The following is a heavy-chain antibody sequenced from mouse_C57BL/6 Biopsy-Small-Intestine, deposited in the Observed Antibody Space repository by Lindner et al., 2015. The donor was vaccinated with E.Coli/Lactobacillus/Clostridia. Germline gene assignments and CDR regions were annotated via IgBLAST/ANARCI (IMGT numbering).Heavy chain of an antibody. V-gene: IGHV5-6*01. CDR1: GFTFSSYG. J-gene: IGHJ2*01. D-gene: IGHD2-1*01. CDR3: ARRDGYGKDFDY. Sequence: EVQLQESGGDLVEPGGSLKLSCAASGFTFSSYGMSWVRQTPDKRLEWVATISSGGSYTYYPDSVKGRFTISRDNAKNTLYLQMSSLKSEDTAMYYCARRDGYGKDFDYWGQGTTLTVSS. CDR2: ISSGGSYT.